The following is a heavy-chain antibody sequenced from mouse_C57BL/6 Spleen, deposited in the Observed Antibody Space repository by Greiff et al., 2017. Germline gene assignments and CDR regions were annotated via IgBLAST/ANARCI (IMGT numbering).Heavy chain of an antibody. CDR3: ARPAHYYGRAMDY. CDR1: GFTFSDYG. V-gene: IGHV5-17*01. D-gene: IGHD1-1*01. Sequence: EVKVVESGGGLVKPGGSLKLSCAASGFTFSDYGMHWVRQAPEKGLEWVAYISSGSSTIYYADTVKGRFTISRDNAKNTLFLQMTSLRSEDTAMYYCARPAHYYGRAMDYGGQGTSVTVSS. J-gene: IGHJ4*01. CDR2: ISSGSSTI.